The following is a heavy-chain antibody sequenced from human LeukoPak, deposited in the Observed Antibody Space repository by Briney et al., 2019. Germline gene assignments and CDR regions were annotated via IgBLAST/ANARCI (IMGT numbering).Heavy chain of an antibody. V-gene: IGHV4-39*01. Sequence: PSETLSLTCTVSGGSISSSSYYWGWIRQPPGKGLEWIGSLYYSGSTYYNPSLKSRVTISVDTSKNQFSLKLSSVTAADTAIYYCARLLSIADAFDIWGQGTMVTVSS. CDR1: GGSISSSSYY. CDR3: ARLLSIADAFDI. D-gene: IGHD2/OR15-2a*01. CDR2: LYYSGST. J-gene: IGHJ3*02.